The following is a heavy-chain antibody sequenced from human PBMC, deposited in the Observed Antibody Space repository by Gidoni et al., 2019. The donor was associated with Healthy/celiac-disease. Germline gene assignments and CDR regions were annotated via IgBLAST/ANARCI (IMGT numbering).Heavy chain of an antibody. CDR2: ISGSGGST. Sequence: EVQLLESGGGLVQPGGSLRLSCAASGFTFSSYAMRWVRQAPEKGLEWVSAISGSGGSTYYADSVKGRFTISRDNSKNTLYLQMNSLRAEDTAVYYCAKGVSSGWYWDYWGQGTLVTVSS. V-gene: IGHV3-23*01. J-gene: IGHJ4*02. CDR1: GFTFSSYA. D-gene: IGHD6-19*01. CDR3: AKGVSSGWYWDY.